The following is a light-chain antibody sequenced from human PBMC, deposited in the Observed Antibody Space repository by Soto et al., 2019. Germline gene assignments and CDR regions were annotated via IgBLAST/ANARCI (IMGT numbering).Light chain of an antibody. Sequence: EIVMTQSPATLSVSPGGRASLSCRASQTVRSNLAWFQQIPGQAPRLLIYGASTRAAGIQARFSGTGSGTEFTLTISSLQSDDFAVYYCQQYKDWPSYTFGQGTKLEIK. CDR2: GAS. CDR1: QTVRSN. V-gene: IGKV3-15*01. J-gene: IGKJ2*01. CDR3: QQYKDWPSYT.